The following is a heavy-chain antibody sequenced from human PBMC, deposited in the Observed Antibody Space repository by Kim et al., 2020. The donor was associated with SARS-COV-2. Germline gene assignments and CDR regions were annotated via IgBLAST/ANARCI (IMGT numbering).Heavy chain of an antibody. J-gene: IGHJ6*01. CDR3: AREKNALRFLEWLTGGMDV. Sequence: GESLKISCKGSGYSFTSYWIGWVRQMPGKGLEWMGIIYPGDSDTRYSPSFQGQVTISADKSISTAYLQWSSLKASDTAMYYCAREKNALRFLEWLTGGMDVWGQGTTVTVSS. V-gene: IGHV5-51*01. CDR1: GYSFTSYW. CDR2: IYPGDSDT. D-gene: IGHD3-3*01.